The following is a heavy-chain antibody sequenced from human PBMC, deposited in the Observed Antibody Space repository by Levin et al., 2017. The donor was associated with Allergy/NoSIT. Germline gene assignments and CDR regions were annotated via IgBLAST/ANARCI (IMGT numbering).Heavy chain of an antibody. D-gene: IGHD2-2*01. CDR2: ILNDGTT. CDR1: AFTFRNYY. CDR3: ARGSCDRTSCLDH. V-gene: IGHV3-74*01. J-gene: IGHJ4*02. Sequence: PGGSLRLSCTASAFTFRNYYMHWVRQAPGMGLVWVSNILNDGTTNYADSVKGRFTISRDNAKNTLYLQMNRFGEEDTAVYFCARGSCDRTSCLDHWGQGILVTVSS.